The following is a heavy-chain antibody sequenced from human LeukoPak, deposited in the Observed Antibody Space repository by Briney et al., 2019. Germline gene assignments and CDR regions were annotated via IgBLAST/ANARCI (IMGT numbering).Heavy chain of an antibody. CDR1: GGTFSSYA. V-gene: IGHV1-69*13. D-gene: IGHD3-16*02. J-gene: IGHJ3*02. Sequence: GASVKVSCKASGGTFSSYAISWVRQAPGQGLEWMGGIIPIFGTANYAQKFQGRVTITADESTSTAYMELSSLRSEDTAVYYCARHRTPSFDAFDIWGQGTMVTVSS. CDR2: IIPIFGTA. CDR3: ARHRTPSFDAFDI.